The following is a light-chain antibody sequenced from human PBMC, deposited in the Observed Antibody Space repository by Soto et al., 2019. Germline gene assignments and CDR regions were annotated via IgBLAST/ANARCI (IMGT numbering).Light chain of an antibody. CDR2: EVS. J-gene: IGLJ1*01. Sequence: QSVLTQPASVSGSPGQSITISCTGTGSDIGRYDFVSWFQQHPGKVPKLVIYEVSSRPSGVSDRFSGSKSGNTASLTISGLQAADEADYYCSLYTSENAYVFGTGTKLTVL. CDR3: SLYTSENAYV. CDR1: GSDIGRYDF. V-gene: IGLV2-14*01.